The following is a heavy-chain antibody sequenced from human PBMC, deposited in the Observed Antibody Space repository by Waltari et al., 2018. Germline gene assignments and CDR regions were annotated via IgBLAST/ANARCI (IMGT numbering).Heavy chain of an antibody. CDR2: SNPSSGVT. CDR3: ARGGPTIFGVLNTKRFDY. Sequence: QVQLVQSGAEVKKPGASVKVSCKASGYTFTENYMHWLRQAPGQGLEWVRRSNPSSGVTNYAQKFQGRVTMTRDTSINTDDMGLSRLRSDDTAEYYCARGGPTIFGVLNTKRFDYWGQGTLVTVSS. CDR1: GYTFTENY. D-gene: IGHD3-3*01. J-gene: IGHJ4*02. V-gene: IGHV1-2*06.